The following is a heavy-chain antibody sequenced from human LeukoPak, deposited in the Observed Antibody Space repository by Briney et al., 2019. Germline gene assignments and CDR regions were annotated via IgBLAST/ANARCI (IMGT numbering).Heavy chain of an antibody. CDR3: ARGEYCSSTSCPTYDY. D-gene: IGHD2-2*01. CDR1: GGSISSSSYY. V-gene: IGHV4-39*01. CDR2: IYYSGST. J-gene: IGHJ4*02. Sequence: SETLSLTCTVSGGSISSSSYYWGWIRQPPGKGLEWIGSIYYSGSTYYNPSLKSRVTISVDTSKNQFSLKLSSVTAADTAVYYCARGEYCSSTSCPTYDYWGQGTLVTVSS.